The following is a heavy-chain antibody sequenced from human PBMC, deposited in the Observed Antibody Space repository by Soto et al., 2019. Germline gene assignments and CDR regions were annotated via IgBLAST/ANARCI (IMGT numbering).Heavy chain of an antibody. D-gene: IGHD2-2*02. J-gene: IGHJ5*02. CDR2: INAGNGNT. Sequence: ASVKVPCKASGYTFTSYAMHWVRQAPGQRLEWMGWINAGNGNTKYSQKFQGRVTITRDTSASTAYMELSSLRSEDTAVYYCARARGVVPAAISYWFDPWGQGTLVTVSS. CDR1: GYTFTSYA. V-gene: IGHV1-3*01. CDR3: ARARGVVPAAISYWFDP.